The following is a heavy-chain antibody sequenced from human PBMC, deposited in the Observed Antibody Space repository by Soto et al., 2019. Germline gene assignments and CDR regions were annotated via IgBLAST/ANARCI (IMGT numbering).Heavy chain of an antibody. CDR2: ISAYNGNT. CDR1: GYTFTSYG. D-gene: IGHD3-22*01. J-gene: IGHJ4*02. Sequence: VASVTVSCQASGYTFTSYGISWVRQAPGQGLEWMGWISAYNGNTNYAQKLQGRVTMTTDTSTSTAYMELRSLRSDDTAVYYCASLDSSGYYFDYWGQGTLVTVSS. V-gene: IGHV1-18*01. CDR3: ASLDSSGYYFDY.